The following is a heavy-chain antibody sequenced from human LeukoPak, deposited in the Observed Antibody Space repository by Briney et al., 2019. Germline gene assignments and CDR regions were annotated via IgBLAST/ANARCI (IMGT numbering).Heavy chain of an antibody. V-gene: IGHV3-23*01. CDR2: ISGSGGST. D-gene: IGHD2-15*01. Sequence: PGGSLRLSCAASGFTFSSYAMSWVRQAPGKGLEWVSAISGSGGSTYYADSVKGRFTISRDNSKNTLYLQMNSLRAEDTAVYYCAKDRDIVVVVAATGGVDVWGQGTTVTVSS. J-gene: IGHJ6*02. CDR1: GFTFSSYA. CDR3: AKDRDIVVVVAATGGVDV.